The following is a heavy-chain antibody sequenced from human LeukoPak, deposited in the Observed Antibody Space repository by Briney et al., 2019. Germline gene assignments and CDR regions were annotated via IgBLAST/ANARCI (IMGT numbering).Heavy chain of an antibody. CDR3: ATTKLAYCGGDCYSGGWFDP. V-gene: IGHV5-51*01. CDR1: GYGFTSYW. Sequence: GESLKISCKGSGYGFTSYWIGWVRQMPGKGLEWMGIIYPGDSDTRYSPSFQGQVTISADKSISTAYLQWSSLKASDTAMYYCATTKLAYCGGDCYSGGWFDPWGQGTLVTVSS. D-gene: IGHD2-21*02. CDR2: IYPGDSDT. J-gene: IGHJ5*02.